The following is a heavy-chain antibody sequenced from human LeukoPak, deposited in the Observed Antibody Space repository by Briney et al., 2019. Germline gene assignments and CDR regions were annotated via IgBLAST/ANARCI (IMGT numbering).Heavy chain of an antibody. CDR3: ARGIAAAGTPGGY. D-gene: IGHD6-13*01. V-gene: IGHV4-39*07. CDR1: GGSISSSSYY. CDR2: IYYSGST. J-gene: IGHJ4*02. Sequence: SSETLSLTCTVSGGSISSSSYYWGWIRQPPGKGLEWIGSIYYSGSTYYNPSLKSRVTISVDTSKNQFSLKLSSVTAADTAVYYCARGIAAAGTPGGYWGQGTLVTVSS.